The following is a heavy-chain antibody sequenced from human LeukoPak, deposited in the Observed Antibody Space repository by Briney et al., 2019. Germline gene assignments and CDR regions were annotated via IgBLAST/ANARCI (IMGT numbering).Heavy chain of an antibody. J-gene: IGHJ4*02. CDR2: ISSSSSYI. CDR3: ARDDSSGYSYFDY. Sequence: GGSLRLSCAASGFTFSSYSMKWVRQAPGKGLEWVSSISSSSSYIYYADSVKGRFTISRDNAKNSLYLQMNSLRAEDTAVYYCARDDSSGYSYFDYWGQGTLVTVSS. CDR1: GFTFSSYS. V-gene: IGHV3-21*01. D-gene: IGHD3-22*01.